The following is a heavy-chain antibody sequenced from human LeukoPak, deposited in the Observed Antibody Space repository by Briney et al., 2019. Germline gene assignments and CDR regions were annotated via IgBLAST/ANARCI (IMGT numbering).Heavy chain of an antibody. CDR1: GYTFTAYY. CDR2: ISPSGGST. J-gene: IGHJ5*02. V-gene: IGHV1-46*01. D-gene: IGHD5-24*01. CDR3: ARDNSVRDEAWWFNP. Sequence: ASVKVSCMASGYTFTAYYMHWVRQAPGQGPEWMGVISPSGGSTTYAQQLQGRVTLTRDMSTSTDYLELSSLRSEDTAVYYGARDNSVRDEAWWFNPWGQGTLVTVSS.